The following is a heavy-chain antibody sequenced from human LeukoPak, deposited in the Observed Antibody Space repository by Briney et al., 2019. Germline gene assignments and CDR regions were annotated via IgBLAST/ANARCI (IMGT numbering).Heavy chain of an antibody. CDR1: GGSISSSSYY. CDR3: TRDCSGGGCLGDDYGMDV. J-gene: IGHJ6*02. Sequence: KPSETLSLTCTVSGGSISSSSYYWGWIRQRPGKGLEWIAYLQYSGTTSYNPSLKSRVRISVDTSKNQFSLKLSSVTAADTAVYYCTRDCSGGGCLGDDYGMDVWGQGTTVTVSS. D-gene: IGHD2-15*01. V-gene: IGHV4-31*03. CDR2: LQYSGTT.